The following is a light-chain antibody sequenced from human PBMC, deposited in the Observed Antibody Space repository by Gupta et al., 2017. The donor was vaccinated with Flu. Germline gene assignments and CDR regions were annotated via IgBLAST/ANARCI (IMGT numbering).Light chain of an antibody. CDR1: SPNVGADYD. J-gene: IGLJ1*01. CDR2: ATF. V-gene: IGLV1-40*01. Sequence: QSVLTQPPSVSGAPGQRVTISCTGSSPNVGADYDVHWYQPVPGTAPKLLIFATFNRPSGVPDRFSGSKSGTSASLAITGLQAEDEADYYCQSYDSSLSGFYVFGTGTKVTVL. CDR3: QSYDSSLSGFYV.